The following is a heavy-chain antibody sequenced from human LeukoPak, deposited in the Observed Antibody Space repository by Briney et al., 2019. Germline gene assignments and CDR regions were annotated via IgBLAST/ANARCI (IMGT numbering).Heavy chain of an antibody. CDR2: INVDGST. V-gene: IGHV3-66*01. D-gene: IGHD2-15*01. CDR1: GFTVSNNL. J-gene: IGHJ4*02. CDR3: ARDGGSFGYDYFDF. Sequence: GGSLRLSCAASGFTVSNNLMSWVRQAPGKGLEWVSLINVDGSTSYADSVKGRFTISRDDSKNTVLLQMNSLRVDDTAVYYCARDGGSFGYDYFDFWGQGNLVSVSS.